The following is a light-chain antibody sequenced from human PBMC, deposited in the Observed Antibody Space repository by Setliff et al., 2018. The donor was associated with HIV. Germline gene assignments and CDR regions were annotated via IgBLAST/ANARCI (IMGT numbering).Light chain of an antibody. CDR1: SSNIGNNY. CDR3: ATWDNSLSCVA. V-gene: IGLV1-51*01. Sequence: QSVLTQPPSVSAAPGQKVTISCSGSSSNIGNNYVSWYQQLPGTAPKLLIYDNDQRPSGIPDRFSGSKSGTSATLGITGLQTGDEADYHCATWDNSLSCVAFGGGT. CDR2: DND. J-gene: IGLJ2*01.